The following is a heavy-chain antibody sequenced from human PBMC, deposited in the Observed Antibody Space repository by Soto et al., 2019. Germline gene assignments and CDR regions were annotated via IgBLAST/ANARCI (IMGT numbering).Heavy chain of an antibody. J-gene: IGHJ4*02. CDR3: ARVPAP. CDR2: IYHSGST. Sequence: SETLSLTCTVSGGSVSSHYWSWIRQPPGKGLEWIGYIYHSGSTYYNPSLKSRVTISVDRSKNQFSLKLSSVTDADTAVYYCARVPAPWGQGTLVTVSS. V-gene: IGHV4-59*02. CDR1: GGSVSSHY.